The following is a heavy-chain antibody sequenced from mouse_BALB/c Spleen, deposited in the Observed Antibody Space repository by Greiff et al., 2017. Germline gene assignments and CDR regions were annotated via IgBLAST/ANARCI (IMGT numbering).Heavy chain of an antibody. D-gene: IGHD1-1*01. CDR1: GFTFSSFG. J-gene: IGHJ4*01. Sequence: EVKLMESGGGLVQHGGSLKLSCAASGFTFSSFGMHWVRQAPEKGLEWVAYISSGSSTIYYADTVKGRFTISRDNPKNTLFLQMTSLRSEDTAMYYCARYGSRYAMDYWGQGTSVTVSS. CDR3: ARYGSRYAMDY. V-gene: IGHV5-17*02. CDR2: ISSGSSTI.